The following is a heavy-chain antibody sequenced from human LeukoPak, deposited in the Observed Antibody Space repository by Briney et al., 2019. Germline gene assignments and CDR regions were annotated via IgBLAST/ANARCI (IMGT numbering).Heavy chain of an antibody. Sequence: GGSLRLSCAASGFTFSSSAMSWVRQAPGKGLEWVSNISGSGSGGSTYYADSVKGRFTISRDNSKNTLYLQMNSLRAEDTAVYYCAKDRGYSGYYFDYWGQGTLVTVSS. CDR2: ISGSGSGGST. CDR1: GFTFSSSA. CDR3: AKDRGYSGYYFDY. D-gene: IGHD5-12*01. V-gene: IGHV3-23*01. J-gene: IGHJ4*02.